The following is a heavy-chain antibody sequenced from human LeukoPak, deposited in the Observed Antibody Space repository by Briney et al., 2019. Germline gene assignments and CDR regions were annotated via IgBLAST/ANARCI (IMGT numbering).Heavy chain of an antibody. J-gene: IGHJ3*02. CDR2: IYPYSGDT. CDR1: GYAFTGYY. D-gene: IGHD6-6*01. V-gene: IGHV1-2*02. CDR3: ARDRNSGSSLDI. Sequence: ASVTVSCKASGYAFTGYYIHWVRQAPGQGLEWMGWIYPYSGDTNYAQNFQGRVTMTRDTSISTAYMGLSSLKSDDTAVYYCARDRNSGSSLDIWGQGTMLTVSS.